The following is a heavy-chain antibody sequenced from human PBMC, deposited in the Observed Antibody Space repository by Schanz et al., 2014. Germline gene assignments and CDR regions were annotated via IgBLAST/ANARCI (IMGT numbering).Heavy chain of an antibody. J-gene: IGHJ3*02. CDR3: ASPRYCAGSSCYDAFDI. Sequence: QLQLQESGPGLVKPSETLSLTCTVSGGSISSSSYFWGWIRQPPGKGLEGIGCIYYSGSSYYNPTLESKFTGTVNTSTDKSTRKVSSEPAADTAVYYCASPRYCAGSSCYDAFDIWGQGTMVTVSS. CDR1: GGSISSSSYF. V-gene: IGHV4-39*01. CDR2: IYYSGSS. D-gene: IGHD2-15*01.